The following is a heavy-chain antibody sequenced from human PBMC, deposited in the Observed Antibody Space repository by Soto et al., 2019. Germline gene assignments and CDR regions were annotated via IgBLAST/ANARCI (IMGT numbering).Heavy chain of an antibody. CDR2: ISWNSNSI. J-gene: IGHJ4*02. D-gene: IGHD1-26*01. Sequence: EMQLVESGGGLVQPGRSLRLSCAASGLTFDDSAMHWVRQAPGKGLEWVSGISWNSNSIGYTDAVKGRFTISRDNAKNSLYLQMKSLRAEDTALYYCAKGRGMYLWGGLDYWGQGTLVTVSS. CDR1: GLTFDDSA. V-gene: IGHV3-9*01. CDR3: AKGRGMYLWGGLDY.